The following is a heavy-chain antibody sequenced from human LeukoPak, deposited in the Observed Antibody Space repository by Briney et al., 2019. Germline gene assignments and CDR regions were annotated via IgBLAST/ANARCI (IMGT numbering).Heavy chain of an antibody. V-gene: IGHV4-39*01. CDR1: GGSMKTPSHY. CDR3: ARRNTEVPDTLPLNAFDV. Sequence: PSETLSLTCSVSGGSMKTPSHYWDWIRQSPGKGLEWIGSRFYSGSTYFNPSLRRRVTISGDTSTNQFSLSLTSVTAADTAVYYCARRNTEVPDTLPLNAFDVWGQGAKVIVSS. CDR2: RFYSGST. J-gene: IGHJ3*01. D-gene: IGHD1/OR15-1a*01.